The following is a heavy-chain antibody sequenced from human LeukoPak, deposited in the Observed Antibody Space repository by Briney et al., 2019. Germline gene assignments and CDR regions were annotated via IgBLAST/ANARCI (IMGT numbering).Heavy chain of an antibody. CDR1: GGSISSGDYY. D-gene: IGHD2-2*01. V-gene: IGHV4-30-4*08. CDR2: IYYSGST. Sequence: SETLSLTCTVSGGSISSGDYYWSWIRQPPGKGLERIGYIYYSGSTYYNPSLKSRVTISVDTSKNQFSLKLSSVTAADTAVYYCARADIVVVPAASTSWFDPWGQGTLVTVSS. J-gene: IGHJ5*02. CDR3: ARADIVVVPAASTSWFDP.